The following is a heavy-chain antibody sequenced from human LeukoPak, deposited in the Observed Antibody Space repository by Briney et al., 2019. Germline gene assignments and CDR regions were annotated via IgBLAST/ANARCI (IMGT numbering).Heavy chain of an antibody. CDR3: ARQDSSGWLFDH. D-gene: IGHD6-19*01. CDR1: GGSISSYY. J-gene: IGHJ4*02. V-gene: IGHV4-59*01. Sequence: SETLSLTCTVSGGSISSYYWSWIRQPLGKGLEWIGYIYYSGSTNYNHSLKSRVTISVDTSKNQFSLRPTSVTAADTAVYYCARQDSSGWLFDHWGQGTLVTVSS. CDR2: IYYSGST.